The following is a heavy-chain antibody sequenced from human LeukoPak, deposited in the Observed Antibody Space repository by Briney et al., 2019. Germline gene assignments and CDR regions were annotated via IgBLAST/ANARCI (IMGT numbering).Heavy chain of an antibody. D-gene: IGHD2-15*01. CDR2: IKKNANVM. CDR3: ARLAAFGGGPFDA. V-gene: IGHV3-7*01. Sequence: GSLRLSCAASGFSLSSHWMAWLRRAPGKGLEWVATIKKNANVMYYLESVKGRFTISRDDAKNSLYLQMSSLRAEDTAVFYCARLAAFGGGPFDACGQGTGVTVSS. CDR1: GFSLSSHW. J-gene: IGHJ3*01.